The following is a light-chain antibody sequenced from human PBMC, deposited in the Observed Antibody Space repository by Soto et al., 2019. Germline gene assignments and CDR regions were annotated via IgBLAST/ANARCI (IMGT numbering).Light chain of an antibody. CDR2: EGS. J-gene: IGLJ1*01. V-gene: IGLV2-23*01. CDR1: TRYVGSYNL. CDR3: CSYAGNSTYV. Sequence: VLTQPSSLSGAPGQPNHILRTGITRYVGSYNLVSWYQQHPGKAPKLMIYEGSKRPSGVSNRFSGSKSGNTASLTISGLQAEDEVDYYCCSYAGNSTYVFGTGTKVTVL.